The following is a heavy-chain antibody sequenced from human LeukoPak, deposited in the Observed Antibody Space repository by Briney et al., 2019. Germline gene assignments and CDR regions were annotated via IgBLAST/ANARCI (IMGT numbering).Heavy chain of an antibody. V-gene: IGHV3-74*01. D-gene: IGHD5-12*01. CDR1: GFTFSSYW. CDR2: IKDGGTTT. CDR3: TTIRPGF. J-gene: IGHJ4*02. Sequence: GGSLRLSCAASGFTFSSYWIHWVRQVPGKGLVWVSRIKDGGTTTDYADSVKGRSTISRDDPKNTLYLQMNSLRAEDTAVYYCTTIRPGFWAQGTLVTVSP.